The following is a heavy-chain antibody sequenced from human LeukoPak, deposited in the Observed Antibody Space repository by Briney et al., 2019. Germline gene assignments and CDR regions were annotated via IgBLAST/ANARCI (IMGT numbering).Heavy chain of an antibody. Sequence: PGGSLRLSCAASGLTFSSYGLSWVRQAPGKGLEGVSGISGSETTYYADSVKGRFTIFRDNSKNTLFLQMNSLRAEDTALYYCGKSSGGDYLQYFDSWGQGTLVTVSS. V-gene: IGHV3-23*01. D-gene: IGHD2-21*02. J-gene: IGHJ4*02. CDR1: GLTFSSYG. CDR2: ISGSETT. CDR3: GKSSGGDYLQYFDS.